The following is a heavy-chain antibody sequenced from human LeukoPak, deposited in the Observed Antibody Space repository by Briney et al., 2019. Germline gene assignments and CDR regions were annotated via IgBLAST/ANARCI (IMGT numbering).Heavy chain of an antibody. CDR1: GYSFTSYW. Sequence: GESLKISCKGSGYSFTSYWISWVRQMPGKGLEWMGRIDPSDSYTNYSPSIQGHVTISADKSISTAYLQWSSLKASDTAMYYCAAARITIFGVVITLGYWGQGTLVTVSS. CDR2: IDPSDSYT. D-gene: IGHD3-3*01. CDR3: AAARITIFGVVITLGY. V-gene: IGHV5-10-1*01. J-gene: IGHJ4*02.